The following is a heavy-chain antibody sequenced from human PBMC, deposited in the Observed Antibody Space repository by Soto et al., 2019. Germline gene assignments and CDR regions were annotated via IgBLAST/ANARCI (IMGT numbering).Heavy chain of an antibody. CDR3: ARKSLYCSGGSCAFDY. J-gene: IGHJ4*02. CDR2: ISSSGSTI. CDR1: GFTFSDYY. D-gene: IGHD2-15*01. V-gene: IGHV3-11*01. Sequence: GGSLRLSCAASGFTFSDYYMSWIRQAPGKGLEWVSYISSSGSTIYYADSVKGRFTISRDNAKNSLYLQMNSLRAEDTAVYYCARKSLYCSGGSCAFDYWGQGTLVTVSS.